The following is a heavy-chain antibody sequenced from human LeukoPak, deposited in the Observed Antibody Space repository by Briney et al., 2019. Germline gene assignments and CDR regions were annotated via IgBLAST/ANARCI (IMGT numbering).Heavy chain of an antibody. J-gene: IGHJ4*02. CDR3: VKDGSGSYYTYYFDY. Sequence: RPGGSLRLSCTASGCTFSRYAMHWVRQAPGKGLEYVSAISSSGGSTYYADSVKGRFPISRDNSKNTLYLQMSSLRAEDTAVYYCVKDGSGSYYTYYFDYWGQGTLVTVSS. CDR2: ISSSGGST. V-gene: IGHV3-64D*06. D-gene: IGHD3-10*01. CDR1: GCTFSRYA.